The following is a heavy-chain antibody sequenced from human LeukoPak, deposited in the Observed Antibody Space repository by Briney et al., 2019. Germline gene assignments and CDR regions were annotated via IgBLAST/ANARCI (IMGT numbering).Heavy chain of an antibody. J-gene: IGHJ3*02. Sequence: GGSLRLSCTASGFTFGDYAMSWVRQAPGKGLEWVGFIRSKAYGGTTEYAASVKGRFTISRDDSKSIAYLQMNSLKTGDTAVYYCTRSIAAAGRADDAFDIWGQGTMVTVSS. V-gene: IGHV3-49*04. CDR3: TRSIAAAGRADDAFDI. D-gene: IGHD6-13*01. CDR1: GFTFGDYA. CDR2: IRSKAYGGTT.